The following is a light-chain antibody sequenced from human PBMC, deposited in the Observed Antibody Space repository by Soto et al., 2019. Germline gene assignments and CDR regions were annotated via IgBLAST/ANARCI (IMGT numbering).Light chain of an antibody. J-gene: IGKJ4*01. Sequence: EIVLTQSPGTLSLSPGERATLSCRASQSVSSSYLAWYQQKPGQAPRLLIYGASSRATGIPDRFSGSGSGTDFTLTISRLELEDFAVYYCQQYGTSPRSFGKGPKLDIK. CDR1: QSVSSSY. V-gene: IGKV3-20*01. CDR3: QQYGTSPRS. CDR2: GAS.